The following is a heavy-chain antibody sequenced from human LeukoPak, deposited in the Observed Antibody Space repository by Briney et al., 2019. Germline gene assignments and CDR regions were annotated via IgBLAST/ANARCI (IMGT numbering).Heavy chain of an antibody. V-gene: IGHV3-23*01. J-gene: IGHJ5*02. Sequence: ETLSLTCTVSGGSISSYYWSWVRQAPGKGLEWVSAISGSGGSTYYADSVKGRFTISRDNSKNTLYLQMNSLRAEDTAVYYCARAVVVAATGNWFDPWGQGTLVTVSS. D-gene: IGHD2-15*01. CDR1: GGSISSYY. CDR3: ARAVVVAATGNWFDP. CDR2: ISGSGGST.